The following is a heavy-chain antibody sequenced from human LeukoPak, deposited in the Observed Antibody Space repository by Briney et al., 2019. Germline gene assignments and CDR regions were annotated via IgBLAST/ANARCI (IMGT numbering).Heavy chain of an antibody. V-gene: IGHV1-18*01. CDR3: ASLGQQLIPGTRAFDI. Sequence: GASVKVSCKASGYTFTSYGISWVRQAPGQGLEWMGWISAYNGNTNYAQKPQGRVTMTTDTSTSTAYMELSSLRSEDTAVYYCASLGQQLIPGTRAFDIWGQGTMVTVSS. CDR2: ISAYNGNT. CDR1: GYTFTSYG. D-gene: IGHD6-13*01. J-gene: IGHJ3*02.